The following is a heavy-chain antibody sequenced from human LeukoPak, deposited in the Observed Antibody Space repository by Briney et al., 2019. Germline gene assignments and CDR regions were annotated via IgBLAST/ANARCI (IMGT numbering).Heavy chain of an antibody. CDR2: ISAYNGNT. CDR3: ASARMVRGVNHAFDI. D-gene: IGHD3-10*01. Sequence: ASVKVSCKASGYTFTSYGVSWVRQAPGQGLEWMGWISAYNGNTNYAQKLQGRVTMTTDTSTSTAYMELGSLRSDDTAVYYCASARMVRGVNHAFDIWGQGTMVTVSS. CDR1: GYTFTSYG. V-gene: IGHV1-18*01. J-gene: IGHJ3*02.